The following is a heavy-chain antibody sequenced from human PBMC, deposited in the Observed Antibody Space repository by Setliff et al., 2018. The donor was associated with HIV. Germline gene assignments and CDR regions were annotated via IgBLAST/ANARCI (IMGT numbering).Heavy chain of an antibody. CDR1: GYTFTGYY. CDR2: INPNSGGT. D-gene: IGHD3-9*01. V-gene: IGHV1-2*06. J-gene: IGHJ5*02. Sequence: ASVKVSCKASGYTFTGYYMHWVRQAPGQGLEWMGRINPNSGGTNYAQKFQGRVTMTRDTSISTAYMELSRLRSDDTAVYYCARGSLLGYFDWFDPWGQGTQVTVSS. CDR3: ARGSLLGYFDWFDP.